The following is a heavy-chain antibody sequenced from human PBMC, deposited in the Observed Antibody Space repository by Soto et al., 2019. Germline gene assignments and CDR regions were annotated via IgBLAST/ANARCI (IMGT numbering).Heavy chain of an antibody. V-gene: IGHV4-59*01. D-gene: IGHD3-16*01. Sequence: QVQLQESGPERVKPSETLSLTCSVSADSFSKYYWTWIRQPPGEGLEWIGYIYFNGNTNYNPSLKGRVTISIDTSKKQFSLNLSSVTAADMAVYYCPSVTFGGVVLAHWGQGTLVTVSS. CDR3: PSVTFGGVVLAH. CDR1: ADSFSKYY. CDR2: IYFNGNT. J-gene: IGHJ4*02.